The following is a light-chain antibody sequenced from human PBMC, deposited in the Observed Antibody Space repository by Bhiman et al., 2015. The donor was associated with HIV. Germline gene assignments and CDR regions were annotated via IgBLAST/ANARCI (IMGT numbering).Light chain of an antibody. J-gene: IGLJ1*01. CDR3: SSYTSSSTFV. CDR2: EVS. CDR1: SSDVGSYDL. V-gene: IGLV2-14*02. Sequence: QSALTQPASVSGSPGQSITISCTGTSSDVGSYDLVSWYQQHPGKAPKLMIYEVSKRPSGVPDRFSGSKSARTASLTISGLQTEDEADYYCSSYTSSSTFVFGTGTKVTVL.